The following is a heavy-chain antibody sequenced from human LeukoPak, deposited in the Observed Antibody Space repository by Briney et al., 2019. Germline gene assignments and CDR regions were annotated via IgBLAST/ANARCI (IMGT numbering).Heavy chain of an antibody. CDR1: GFTVSSNY. J-gene: IGHJ4*02. CDR3: ASDRNREPLGY. CDR2: IYSGGST. V-gene: IGHV3-66*02. Sequence: PGGSLRLSCAASGFTVSSNYMSWVRQAPGKGLEWVSLIYSGGSTLYADSVKGRFTISRDNSKNMLYLQMNSLRAEDTAVYYRASDRNREPLGYWGQGTLVTVSS. D-gene: IGHD1-14*01.